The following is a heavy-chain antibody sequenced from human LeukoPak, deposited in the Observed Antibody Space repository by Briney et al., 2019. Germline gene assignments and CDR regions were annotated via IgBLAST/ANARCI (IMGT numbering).Heavy chain of an antibody. V-gene: IGHV3-74*01. Sequence: PGGSLRLSCAASGFTFTSYWMHRVRQAPGKGLVWVSRINSDGSSTNYADSVKGRFTISRDNAKNTLYLQVNSLRAEDTAVYFCARGTNYYDSTGMSDWGQGTLVTVSS. CDR2: INSDGSST. CDR3: ARGTNYYDSTGMSD. J-gene: IGHJ4*02. D-gene: IGHD3-22*01. CDR1: GFTFTSYW.